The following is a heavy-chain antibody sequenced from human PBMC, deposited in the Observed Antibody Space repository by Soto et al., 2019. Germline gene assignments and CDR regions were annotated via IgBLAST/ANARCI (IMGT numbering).Heavy chain of an antibody. D-gene: IGHD1-1*01. V-gene: IGHV4-34*01. Sequence: QVQLQQWGAGLLKPSETLSLTCAVYGESLSGYYGNWIRQSPGKGLEWIGEINYSGNTNYNPSLKSRVTISIDSSKNQFSLNMNSVTAADTAVYYCARTRNLDVWGQGTTVIVSS. J-gene: IGHJ6*02. CDR1: GESLSGYY. CDR3: ARTRNLDV. CDR2: INYSGNT.